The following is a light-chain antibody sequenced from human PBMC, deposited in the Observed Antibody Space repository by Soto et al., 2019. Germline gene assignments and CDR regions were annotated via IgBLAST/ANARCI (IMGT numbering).Light chain of an antibody. CDR3: QQYKSYPWS. CDR1: RSFTSW. Sequence: IQMTQSPSTLSASVGDRVTITCRTSRSFTSWFAWYQQKPGKAPKLLIYDAYSLQRGVPSRFSGSGYGTEFTHTISSLQPDDFATYYGQQYKSYPWSFGQGTKVEV. V-gene: IGKV1-5*01. J-gene: IGKJ1*01. CDR2: DAY.